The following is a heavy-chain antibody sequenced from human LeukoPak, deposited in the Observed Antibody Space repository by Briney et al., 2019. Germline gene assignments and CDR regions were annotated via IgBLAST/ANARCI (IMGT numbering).Heavy chain of an antibody. J-gene: IGHJ4*02. Sequence: GGSLRLSCAASGFTFSSYAMHWVRQAPGKGLEWVAVISYDGSNRYYADSVKGRFTISRDNAKNTLYLQMNSLRAEDTAVYYCARAPLTIFGVVYPYYFDYWGQGTLVTVSS. CDR1: GFTFSSYA. D-gene: IGHD3-3*01. V-gene: IGHV3-30*04. CDR2: ISYDGSNR. CDR3: ARAPLTIFGVVYPYYFDY.